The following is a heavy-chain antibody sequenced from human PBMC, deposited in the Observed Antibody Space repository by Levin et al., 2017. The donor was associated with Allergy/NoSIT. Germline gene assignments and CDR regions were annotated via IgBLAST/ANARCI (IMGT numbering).Heavy chain of an antibody. D-gene: IGHD6-13*01. CDR3: TTYSRSWYYFDY. V-gene: IGHV3-15*01. Sequence: SCAASGITFSNAWMSWARQAPGKGLEWVGRIKSKTDGGTTEYAAPVKGRFTISRDEAKNTLYLQMNSLKNEDTPVYFCTTYSRSWYYFDYWGQGTLVTVSS. CDR2: IKSKTDGGTT. J-gene: IGHJ4*02. CDR1: GITFSNAW.